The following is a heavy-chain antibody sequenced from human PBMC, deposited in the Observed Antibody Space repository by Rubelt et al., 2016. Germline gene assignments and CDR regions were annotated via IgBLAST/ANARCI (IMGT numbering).Heavy chain of an antibody. CDR2: ISYDGSNK. D-gene: IGHD5-18*01. CDR1: GFTFSSYA. V-gene: IGHV3-30*04. J-gene: IGHJ4*02. CDR3: ARDLPEQYSYGSGLDY. Sequence: QVQLVESGGGVVQPGRSLRLSCAASGFTFSSYAMHWVRQAPGKGLEWVAVISYDGSNKYYADSVKGRFTISRDNSKNTLYLQMNSLRAEDTAVYYCARDLPEQYSYGSGLDYWGQGTLVTVSS.